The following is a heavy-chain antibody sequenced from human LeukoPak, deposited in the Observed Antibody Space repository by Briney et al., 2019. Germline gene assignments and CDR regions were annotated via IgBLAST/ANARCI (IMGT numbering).Heavy chain of an antibody. CDR2: INNIGST. Sequence: SETLSLTCTVSGGSISTYYWNWIRQPTGKGLEWIGSINNIGSTNYSPSLKSRVTISVDTSKNQFSLKLSSVIAADTAVYYCARLPRYYDSSGYYYYYFDYWGQGALVTVSS. J-gene: IGHJ4*02. CDR1: GGSISTYY. V-gene: IGHV4-59*01. CDR3: ARLPRYYDSSGYYYYYFDY. D-gene: IGHD3-22*01.